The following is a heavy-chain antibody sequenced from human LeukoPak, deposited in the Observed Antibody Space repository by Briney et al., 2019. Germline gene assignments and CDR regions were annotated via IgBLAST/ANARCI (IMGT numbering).Heavy chain of an antibody. CDR3: ARDRGGIAAAVGGGNFDY. CDR2: IYSGGST. CDR1: GGSFSGYY. D-gene: IGHD6-13*01. V-gene: IGHV3-53*01. J-gene: IGHJ4*02. Sequence: ETLSLTCAVYGGSFSGYYWSWVRQAPGKGLEWVSVIYSGGSTYYADSVKGRFTISRDNSKNTLYLQMNSLRAEDTAVYYCARDRGGIAAAVGGGNFDYWGQGTLVTVSS.